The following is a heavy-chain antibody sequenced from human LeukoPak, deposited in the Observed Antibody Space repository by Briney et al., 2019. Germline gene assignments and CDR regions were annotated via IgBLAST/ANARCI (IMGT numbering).Heavy chain of an antibody. J-gene: IGHJ4*02. V-gene: IGHV1-18*01. CDR3: AAVAGTGPEPFDY. CDR1: GYTFTIXG. Sequence: SFKASGYTFTIXGISWVRQAPXQGREXMGXISAYNGNTNYAQKLQRRVTMTTDTSTSTAYMELRSLRSDDTAVYYCAAVAGTGPEPFDYWGQGTLVTVSS. CDR2: ISAYNGNT. D-gene: IGHD6-19*01.